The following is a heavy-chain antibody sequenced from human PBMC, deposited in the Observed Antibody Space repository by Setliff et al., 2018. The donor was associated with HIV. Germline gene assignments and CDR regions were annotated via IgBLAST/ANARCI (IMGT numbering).Heavy chain of an antibody. V-gene: IGHV3-15*07. Sequence: GGSLRLSCAASGFTFNKAWMNWVRQAPGKALEWVGRGKRARDGGTVDYAAPVKGRFTISIEDSRQTLYLQMNSLKPEDTAVYYCGRGISARPGAPGNWFDPWGQGTLVTVSS. CDR1: GFTFNKAW. CDR3: GRGISARPGAPGNWFDP. CDR2: GKRARDGGTV. D-gene: IGHD6-6*01. J-gene: IGHJ5*02.